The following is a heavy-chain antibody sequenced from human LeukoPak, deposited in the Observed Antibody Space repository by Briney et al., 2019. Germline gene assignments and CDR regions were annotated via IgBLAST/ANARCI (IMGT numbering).Heavy chain of an antibody. CDR1: GYTFTGYY. J-gene: IGHJ4*02. CDR2: TNPNSGGT. D-gene: IGHD2-15*01. Sequence: ASVKVSCKASGYTFTGYYMHWVRQAPGQGLEWMGWTNPNSGGTNYAQKFQGRVTMTRDTSISTAYMELSRLRSDDTAVYYCARDQLGVVVAERYDYWGQGTLVTVSS. CDR3: ARDQLGVVVAERYDY. V-gene: IGHV1-2*02.